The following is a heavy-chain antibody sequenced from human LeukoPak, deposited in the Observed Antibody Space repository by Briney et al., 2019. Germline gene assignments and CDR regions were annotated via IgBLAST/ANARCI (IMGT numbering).Heavy chain of an antibody. CDR3: ARARIQHNWFDP. V-gene: IGHV1-2*02. CDR1: GYTFTSYY. Sequence: ASVKVSCKASGYTFTSYYMHWVRQAPGQGLEWMGWINPNSGGTNYAQKFQGRVTMTRDTSISTAYMELSRLRSDDTAVYYCARARIQHNWFDPWGQGTLVTVSS. CDR2: INPNSGGT. J-gene: IGHJ5*02. D-gene: IGHD5-18*01.